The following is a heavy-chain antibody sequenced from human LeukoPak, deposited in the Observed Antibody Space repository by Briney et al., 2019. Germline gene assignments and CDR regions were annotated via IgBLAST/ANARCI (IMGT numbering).Heavy chain of an antibody. J-gene: IGHJ4*02. CDR2: IYPGDSDT. CDR1: GYSFTSYW. D-gene: IGHD4-17*01. V-gene: IGHV5-51*01. Sequence: GESLKIPCKGSGYSFTSYWIGWVRQMPGKGLEWMGIIYPGDSDTRYSPSFQGQVTISADKSISTAYLQWSSLKASDTAMYYCAILPRDDYGDYVISWYFDYWGQGTLVTVSS. CDR3: AILPRDDYGDYVISWYFDY.